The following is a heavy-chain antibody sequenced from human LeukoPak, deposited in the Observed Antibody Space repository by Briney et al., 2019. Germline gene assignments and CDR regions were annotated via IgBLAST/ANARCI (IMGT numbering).Heavy chain of an antibody. CDR3: ARAATGYSSGWYGHYYYYMDV. CDR2: IVPIFGSS. Sequence: SVKVSCKASGGTFSTYGISWVRQAPGQGLEWMGGIVPIFGSSNYAQKFQGRVTITADKSTSTAYMELNSLRSEDTAVYYCARAATGYSSGWYGHYYYYMDVWGKGTTVTVSS. J-gene: IGHJ6*03. CDR1: GGTFSTYG. D-gene: IGHD6-19*01. V-gene: IGHV1-69*06.